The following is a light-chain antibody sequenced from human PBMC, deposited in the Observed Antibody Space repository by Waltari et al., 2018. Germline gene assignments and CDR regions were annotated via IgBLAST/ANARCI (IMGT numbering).Light chain of an antibody. CDR2: SNN. J-gene: IGLJ3*02. V-gene: IGLV1-44*01. CDR1: SSNTGSNT. CDR3: AAWDDSLNGYWV. Sequence: QSVLTQPPSASGTPGQRVTISCSGSSSNTGSNTVTWYQQLPGTAPKLLIYSNNQRPSGVPDRFSGSKSGTSASLAISGLQSEDEADYYCAAWDDSLNGYWVFGGGTKLTVL.